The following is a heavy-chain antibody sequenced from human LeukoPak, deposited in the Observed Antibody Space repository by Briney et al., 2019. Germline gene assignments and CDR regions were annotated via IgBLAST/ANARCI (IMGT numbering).Heavy chain of an antibody. D-gene: IGHD3-10*01. CDR3: ATSGGFSGSGSYYTIDY. V-gene: IGHV1-24*01. CDR1: GYTLTELS. Sequence: ASVKVSCTVSGYTLTELSMHWVRQAPGKGLEWMGGFDPEDGETIYAQKFQGRVTMTEDTSTDTAYMELSSLRSEDTAVYYCATSGGFSGSGSYYTIDYWGQGTLVTVSS. CDR2: FDPEDGET. J-gene: IGHJ4*02.